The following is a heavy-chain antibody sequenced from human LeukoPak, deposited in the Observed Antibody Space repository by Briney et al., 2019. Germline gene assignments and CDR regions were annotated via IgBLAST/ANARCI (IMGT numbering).Heavy chain of an antibody. CDR2: IYYSGST. CDR3: ARETSGSGWLLWFDP. CDR1: GGSVSSGSYY. D-gene: IGHD6-19*01. Sequence: SETLSLTCTVSGGSVSSGSYYWSWIRQPPGKGLEWIGYIYYSGSTNYNPSLKSRVTISVDTSKNQFSLKLSSVTAADTAVYYCARETSGSGWLLWFDPWGQGTLVTVSS. J-gene: IGHJ5*02. V-gene: IGHV4-61*01.